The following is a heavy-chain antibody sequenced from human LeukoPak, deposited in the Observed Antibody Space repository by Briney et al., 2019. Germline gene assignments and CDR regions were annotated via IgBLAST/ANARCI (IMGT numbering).Heavy chain of an antibody. J-gene: IGHJ3*02. CDR2: IKQNRGGT. CDR1: GYTFTDYY. Sequence: ASVTVSCKASGYTFTDYYMHWVRQAPGQGLEWMGQIKQNRGGTNYGRMFQGRVTMTRDTSISIAYMELSNLRSDDTAVYYCARAGVWDSSDTSGYHNGAFDIWGQGTMVTVSS. D-gene: IGHD3-22*01. V-gene: IGHV1-2*06. CDR3: ARAGVWDSSDTSGYHNGAFDI.